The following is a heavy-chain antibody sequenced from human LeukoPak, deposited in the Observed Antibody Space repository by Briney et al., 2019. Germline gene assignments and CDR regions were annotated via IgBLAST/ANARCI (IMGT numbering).Heavy chain of an antibody. J-gene: IGHJ4*02. V-gene: IGHV3-48*01. Sequence: PGGSLRLSCAASGFTFSSYTMNWVRQVPGKGLEWVSCITSSSNTIYYADSVKGRFTISRDNARNSLYLQMNSLRAEDTAVYYCARGGRSTYFDWSPDYWGQGTLVTVSS. CDR1: GFTFSSYT. CDR2: ITSSSNTI. D-gene: IGHD3-9*01. CDR3: ARGGRSTYFDWSPDY.